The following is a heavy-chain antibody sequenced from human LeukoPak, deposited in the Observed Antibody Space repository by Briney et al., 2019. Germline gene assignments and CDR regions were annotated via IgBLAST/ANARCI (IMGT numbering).Heavy chain of an antibody. CDR3: ARDKIVGAISGSNFDY. J-gene: IGHJ4*02. V-gene: IGHV3-7*01. Sequence: PGGSLRLSCAASGFTFSSYWMSWVRQAPGKGLEWVANIKEDGSEKYYVDSVKGRFTISRDNGKNSLYLQMNSLRAEDTAVYYCARDKIVGAISGSNFDYWGQGTLATVSS. D-gene: IGHD1-26*01. CDR2: IKEDGSEK. CDR1: GFTFSSYW.